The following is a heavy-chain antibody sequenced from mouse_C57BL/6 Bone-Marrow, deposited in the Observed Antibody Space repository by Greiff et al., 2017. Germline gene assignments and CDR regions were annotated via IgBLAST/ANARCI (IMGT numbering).Heavy chain of an antibody. D-gene: IGHD1-1*01. V-gene: IGHV5-17*03. Sequence: DVQLQESGGGLVKPGGSLKLSCAASGFTFSDYGMHWVRQAPEKGLEWVAYISSGSSTIYYADTVKGRFTISRDNAKNNLYLQMSHLKSEDTAMYYCASSFFYYAMDYWGQGTSVTVSS. CDR2: ISSGSSTI. CDR1: GFTFSDYG. J-gene: IGHJ4*01. CDR3: ASSFFYYAMDY.